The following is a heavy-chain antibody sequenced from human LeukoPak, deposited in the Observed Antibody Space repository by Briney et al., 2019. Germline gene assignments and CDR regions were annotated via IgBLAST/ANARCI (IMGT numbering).Heavy chain of an antibody. CDR2: IRSSSSYI. J-gene: IGHJ4*02. D-gene: IGHD6-13*01. CDR1: GFTFSSYS. V-gene: IGHV3-21*01. Sequence: GGSLRLSCAASGFTFSSYSMNWVRQAPGKGLEWVSSIRSSSSYIYYADSVKGRFTISRDNAKNSLYLQMNSLRAEDTAVYYCARSIAAAVYFDYWGQGTLVTVSS. CDR3: ARSIAAAVYFDY.